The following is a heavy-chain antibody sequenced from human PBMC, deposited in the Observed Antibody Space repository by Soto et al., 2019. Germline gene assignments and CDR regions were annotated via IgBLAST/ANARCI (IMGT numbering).Heavy chain of an antibody. D-gene: IGHD4-17*01. CDR1: GFSLSTSGVG. Sequence: QITLKESGPTLVKPTQTLTLTCTFSGFSLSTSGVGVGWIRQPPGKALEWLALIYWNDDKRYSPSLKSRLTVVKDTAKNQVVLTMTNMDPVDTATYYCAHSTTVTRENYFDYWGQGTLVTVSS. J-gene: IGHJ4*02. CDR2: IYWNDDK. V-gene: IGHV2-5*01. CDR3: AHSTTVTRENYFDY.